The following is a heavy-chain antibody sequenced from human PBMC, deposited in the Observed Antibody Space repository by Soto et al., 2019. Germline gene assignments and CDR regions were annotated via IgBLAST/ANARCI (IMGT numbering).Heavy chain of an antibody. J-gene: IGHJ2*01. CDR3: ARGRGDGYNQHWYFDL. CDR2: INHSGST. V-gene: IGHV4-34*01. Sequence: QVHLQQWGAGLLKPSETLSLTCAVYGGSFSGYYWSWIRQPPGKGLEWIGEINHSGSTNYNPSLKSRVSISVGTSNNQFSLTLSSVTAADTAVYYCARGRGDGYNQHWYFDLWGRGPLVTVSS. CDR1: GGSFSGYY. D-gene: IGHD3-10*01.